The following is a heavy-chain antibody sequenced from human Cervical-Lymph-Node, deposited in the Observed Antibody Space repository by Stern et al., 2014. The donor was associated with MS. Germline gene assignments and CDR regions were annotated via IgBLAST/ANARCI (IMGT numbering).Heavy chain of an antibody. CDR3: ARFTAVSDFDY. V-gene: IGHV3-21*01. D-gene: IGHD2-21*02. CDR2: IGSGISYK. J-gene: IGHJ4*02. Sequence: VQLVESGGGLVQPGGYLRLSCGGPGFTFSTYSFNWFRQAPGKGLEWVSSIGSGISYKHYADSVKGRFTISRDNAKNSLFLQMNSLRAEDTAVYFCARFTAVSDFDYWGQGTLVAVSS. CDR1: GFTFSTYS.